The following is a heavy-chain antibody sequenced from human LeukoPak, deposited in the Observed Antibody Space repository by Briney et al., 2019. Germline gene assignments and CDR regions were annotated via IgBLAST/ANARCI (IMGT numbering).Heavy chain of an antibody. Sequence: GGSLRLSCAASGFTFTSYAMSWVRQAPGKGLEWVSAISGSGGNTYYADSVEGRFTISRDNSKNTLYLQMNSLRAEDTVVYYXXXXXXSSGYYHQFDYWGQGSLVTVSS. CDR1: GFTFTSYA. D-gene: IGHD3-22*01. CDR3: XXXXXSSGYYHQFDY. V-gene: IGHV3-23*01. J-gene: IGHJ4*02. CDR2: ISGSGGNT.